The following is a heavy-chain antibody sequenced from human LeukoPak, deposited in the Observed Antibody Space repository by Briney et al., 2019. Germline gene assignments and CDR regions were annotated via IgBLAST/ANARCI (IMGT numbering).Heavy chain of an antibody. CDR2: IYYSGST. V-gene: IGHV4-59*08. CDR1: GGSISSYY. Sequence: PSETLSLTCTVSGGSISSYYWSWIRQPPGKGLEWIGYIYYSGSTNYSPSLKSRVTISVDTSKNQFSLKLSSVTAADTAVYYCARHEESVGYFDYWGQGTLVTVSS. D-gene: IGHD2-15*01. CDR3: ARHEESVGYFDY. J-gene: IGHJ4*02.